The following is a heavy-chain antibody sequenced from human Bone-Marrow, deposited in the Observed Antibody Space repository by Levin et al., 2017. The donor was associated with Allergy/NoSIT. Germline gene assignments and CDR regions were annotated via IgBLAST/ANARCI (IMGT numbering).Heavy chain of an antibody. V-gene: IGHV1-69*02. CDR2: IIAIPGIA. CDR3: ARGDRDCSGGSCYGSWIDP. CDR1: GGTFSTYT. Sequence: KISCKASGGTFSTYTISWVRQAPGQGLEWMGRIIAIPGIANYAQKFQGRVTFTADKSTSTAYMELSSLRSEDTAVYFCARGDRDCSGGSCYGSWIDPWGQGTLVTVSS. D-gene: IGHD2-15*01. J-gene: IGHJ5*02.